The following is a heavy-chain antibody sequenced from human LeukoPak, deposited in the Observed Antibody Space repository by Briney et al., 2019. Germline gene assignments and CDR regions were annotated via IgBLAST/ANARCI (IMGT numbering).Heavy chain of an antibody. D-gene: IGHD2-21*02. CDR3: AKTAPDTTYFDS. J-gene: IGHJ4*02. Sequence: GGSLRLSCAASGFTFSSYAMSWVRQAPGKGLEWVSAISAQGGTIYYADSVKGRFTTSRDNSKNTLYLQVSSLRAVDTAVYYCAKTAPDTTYFDSWGKGTPVTVSS. V-gene: IGHV3-23*01. CDR2: ISAQGGTI. CDR1: GFTFSSYA.